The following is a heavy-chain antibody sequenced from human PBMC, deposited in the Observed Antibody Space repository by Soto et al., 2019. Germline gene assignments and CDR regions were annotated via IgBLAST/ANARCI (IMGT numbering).Heavy chain of an antibody. CDR2: IYYSGST. CDR3: ARVGGPAYYYYISGYDYVERYYHH. D-gene: IGHD3-22*01. CDR1: GGSISSYY. V-gene: IGHV4-59*01. Sequence: PSETLSLTCTVSGGSISSYYWSWIRQPPGKGLEWIGYIYYSGSTNYNPSLKSRVTISVDTSKNQFSLKLSSVTAADTAVYYCARVGGPAYYYYISGYDYVERYYHHWAQRTFVTVSA. J-gene: IGHJ1*01.